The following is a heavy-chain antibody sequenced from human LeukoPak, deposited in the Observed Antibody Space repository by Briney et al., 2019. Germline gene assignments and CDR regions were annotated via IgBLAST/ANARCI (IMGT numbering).Heavy chain of an antibody. V-gene: IGHV1-24*01. J-gene: IGHJ4*02. CDR1: GYSLRDLS. CDR2: SDPEDGKT. CDR3: ATGAYGWPFFDN. Sequence: ASVKVSCTVSGYSLRDLSMHWVRQTPGKGLEWMGGSDPEDGKTIYAQDFQGRVTMTEDTSTHTIYMELSSLRSEDTAVYYCATGAYGWPFFDNWGQGTLVIVSS. D-gene: IGHD3-10*01.